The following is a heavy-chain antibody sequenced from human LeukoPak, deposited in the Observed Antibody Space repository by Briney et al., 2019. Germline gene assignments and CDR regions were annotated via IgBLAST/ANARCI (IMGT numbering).Heavy chain of an antibody. D-gene: IGHD5-18*01. J-gene: IGHJ6*03. V-gene: IGHV1-69*13. CDR2: IIPIFGTA. CDR3: ARGGRKVDTAMVYRNYYYYMDV. CDR1: GGTFSSYA. Sequence: ASVKVSCKASGGTFSSYAISWVRQAPGQGLEWMGGIIPIFGTANYAQKFQGGVTITADESTSTAYMELSSLRSEDTSVYYCARGGRKVDTAMVYRNYYYYMDVWGKGTTVTISS.